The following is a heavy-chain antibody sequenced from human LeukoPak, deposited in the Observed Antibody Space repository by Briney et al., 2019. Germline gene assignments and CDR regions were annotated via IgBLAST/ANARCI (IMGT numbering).Heavy chain of an antibody. J-gene: IGHJ6*02. CDR2: FDPEDGET. D-gene: IGHD3-22*01. Sequence: ASVTVSFTVSGYTLTELSMHWVRQAPGKGLEWMGGFDPEDGETIYAQKFQGRVTMTEDTSTDTAYMELSSLRSEDTAVYYCASYYYDSSGYYYYYGMDVWGQGTTVTVSS. CDR1: GYTLTELS. V-gene: IGHV1-24*01. CDR3: ASYYYDSSGYYYYYGMDV.